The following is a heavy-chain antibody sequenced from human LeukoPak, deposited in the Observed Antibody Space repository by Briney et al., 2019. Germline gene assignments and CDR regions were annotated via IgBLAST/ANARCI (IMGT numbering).Heavy chain of an antibody. CDR3: AGYSYGPWWYSDL. J-gene: IGHJ2*01. D-gene: IGHD5-18*01. V-gene: IGHV3-23*01. Sequence: GGSLRLSCAASGFTFSSYAMSWVRQAPGKGLEWVSAISGSGGSTYYADSVKGRFTISRDNSKNTLYLQMNSLRAEDTAVYYCAGYSYGPWWYSDLWGRGTLVTVSS. CDR2: ISGSGGST. CDR1: GFTFSSYA.